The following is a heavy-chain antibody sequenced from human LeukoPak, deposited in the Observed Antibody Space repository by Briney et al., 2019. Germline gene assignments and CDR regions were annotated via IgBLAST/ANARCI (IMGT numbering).Heavy chain of an antibody. CDR3: TRVGYIDEGIDY. J-gene: IGHJ4*02. CDR1: GFSFSSYA. D-gene: IGHD5-24*01. V-gene: IGHV3-7*04. Sequence: PGGSPRLSCAASGFSFSSYAMTWVRQAPGKGLEWVANIKQDGSKKSYVDSVKGRFTISRDNAKNSLYLQMNSLRAEDTAIYYCTRVGYIDEGIDYWGQGTLVTVSS. CDR2: IKQDGSKK.